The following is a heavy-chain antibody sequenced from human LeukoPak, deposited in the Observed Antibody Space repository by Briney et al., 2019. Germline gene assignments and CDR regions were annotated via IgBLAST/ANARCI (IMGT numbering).Heavy chain of an antibody. D-gene: IGHD5-18*01. CDR1: GFNFNYYA. J-gene: IGHJ4*02. CDR3: ASHDSFIPY. Sequence: GGSLRLSCAASGFNFNYYAMRWVRQAPGKGLEWVSGISDNEGRAYYTDSVKGRFTISRDRTKNTVYLQMHNLRADYTTVYFCASHDSFIPYWGQGTLVTVSS. CDR2: ISDNEGRA. V-gene: IGHV3-23*01.